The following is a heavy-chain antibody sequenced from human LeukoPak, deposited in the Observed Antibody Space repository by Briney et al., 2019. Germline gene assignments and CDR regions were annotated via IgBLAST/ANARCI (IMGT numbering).Heavy chain of an antibody. CDR2: IYSGGST. J-gene: IGHJ4*02. CDR1: GFTVSSNY. CDR3: ARRRRGWYYFDY. V-gene: IGHV3-66*04. D-gene: IGHD6-19*01. Sequence: GGSLRLSCAASGFTVSSNYMSWVRQAPGKGLEWVSVIYSGGSTYYADSVKGRFTISRDNSKNTLYLQMNSLRAEDTAVYYCARRRRGWYYFDYWGQGTLVTVSS.